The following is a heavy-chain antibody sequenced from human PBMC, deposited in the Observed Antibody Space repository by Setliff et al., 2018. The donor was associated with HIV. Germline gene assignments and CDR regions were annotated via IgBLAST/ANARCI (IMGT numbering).Heavy chain of an antibody. CDR2: MNPNSGDT. Sequence: ASVKVSCKASGYTLTSYEINWVRQATGQGLEWMGWMNPNSGDTGYAQKFQGRVTMTRNTSTGTVYMELSSLRSEDTAVYYCARIGRTPYYYYYMDVWGKGTTVTVSS. CDR1: GYTLTSYE. D-gene: IGHD2-15*01. V-gene: IGHV1-8*02. CDR3: ARIGRTPYYYYYMDV. J-gene: IGHJ6*03.